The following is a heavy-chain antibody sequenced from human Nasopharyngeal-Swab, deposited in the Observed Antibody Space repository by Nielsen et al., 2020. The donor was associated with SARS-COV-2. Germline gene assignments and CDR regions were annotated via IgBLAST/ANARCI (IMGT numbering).Heavy chain of an antibody. D-gene: IGHD6-19*01. V-gene: IGHV4-34*01. J-gene: IGHJ4*02. CDR2: INHSGST. Sequence: SETLSLTCAVYGGSFSGYYWSWIRQPPGKGLEGIGEINHSGSTNQNPSLKSRVTISVDTSKNHFSLKLSSVTAADTAVYYCARDSRIMQYSSGRHSHFDYWGQGILVTVSS. CDR1: GGSFSGYY. CDR3: ARDSRIMQYSSGRHSHFDY.